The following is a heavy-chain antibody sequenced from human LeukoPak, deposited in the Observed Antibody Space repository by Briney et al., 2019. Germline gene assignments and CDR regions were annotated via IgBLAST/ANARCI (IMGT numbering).Heavy chain of an antibody. CDR3: ARDIYVPPDYYYYGMDV. V-gene: IGHV4-59*01. CDR1: NGSIGIYY. D-gene: IGHD5/OR15-5a*01. CDR2: VYYTGST. Sequence: SETLSLTCTVANGSIGIYYWSWIRQPPGKGLEWIGYVYYTGSTNYNPSLKSRVSISVDTSKNQFSLKLRSVTAANTAVYFWARDIYVPPDYYYYGMDVWGQGTTVTVSS. J-gene: IGHJ6*02.